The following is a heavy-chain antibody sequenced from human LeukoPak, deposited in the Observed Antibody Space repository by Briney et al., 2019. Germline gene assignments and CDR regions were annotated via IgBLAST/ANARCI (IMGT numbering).Heavy chain of an antibody. J-gene: IGHJ6*02. V-gene: IGHV4-34*01. D-gene: IGHD2-2*01. Sequence: SETLSLTCAVYGGSFSGYYWSWIRQPPGKGLEWIGEINHSGSTNYNPSLKSRVTISVDTSKNQFSLKLSSVTAADTAVYYCARAPLGYCSSTSCPGRYGMDVWGQGTTVTVSS. CDR2: INHSGST. CDR1: GGSFSGYY. CDR3: ARAPLGYCSSTSCPGRYGMDV.